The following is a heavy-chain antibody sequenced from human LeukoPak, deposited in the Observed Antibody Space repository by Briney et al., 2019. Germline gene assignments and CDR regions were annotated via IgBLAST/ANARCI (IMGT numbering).Heavy chain of an antibody. V-gene: IGHV3-23*01. J-gene: IGHJ4*02. CDR2: VNADGGNT. Sequence: GGSLRLSCAASGFTFDNYRMSCVRQAPGKGREWVSTVNADGGNTYYADSVKGRFTISRDNSKSTLILQMNSLRVEDTALYYCTKRVKYGGTWDHFADWGQGTLVTVSS. CDR3: TKRVKYGGTWDHFAD. CDR1: GFTFDNYR. D-gene: IGHD1-26*01.